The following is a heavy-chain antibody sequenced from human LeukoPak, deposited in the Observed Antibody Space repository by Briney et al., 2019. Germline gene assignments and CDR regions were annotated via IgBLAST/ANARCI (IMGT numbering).Heavy chain of an antibody. J-gene: IGHJ5*02. Sequence: PGGSLRLSCAASGFTFSSYSMNWVRQAPGRGLEWVSSISSSSSYIYYADSVKGRFTISRDNAKNSLYLQMNSLRADDTAVYYCARSIVVVPAAMYQKYNWFDPWGQGTLVTVSS. CDR3: ARSIVVVPAAMYQKYNWFDP. V-gene: IGHV3-21*01. D-gene: IGHD2-2*01. CDR1: GFTFSSYS. CDR2: ISSSSSYI.